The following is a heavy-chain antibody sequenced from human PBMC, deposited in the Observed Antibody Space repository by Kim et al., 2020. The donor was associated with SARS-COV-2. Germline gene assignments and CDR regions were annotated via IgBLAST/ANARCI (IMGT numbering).Heavy chain of an antibody. D-gene: IGHD1-1*01. Sequence: GGSLRLSCAASGFTFSSYAMHWVRQAPGKGLVWVADISYDGSNTYYADSVKGRFTISRDNSKNTLYLQMNSLRAEDTAVYYCARGGWVERAAFATWGQGT. CDR1: GFTFSSYA. CDR3: ARGGWVERAAFAT. J-gene: IGHJ1*01. CDR2: ISYDGSNT. V-gene: IGHV3-30*04.